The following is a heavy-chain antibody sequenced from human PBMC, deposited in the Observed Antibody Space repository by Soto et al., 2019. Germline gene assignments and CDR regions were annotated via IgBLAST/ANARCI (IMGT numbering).Heavy chain of an antibody. CDR2: INAGIGNT. CDR3: ARGALGAVTSWRDV. Sequence: QVQLVQSGAEVKKPGASVKVSCKTSGYTFTTSVVHWVRQAPGQRLEWMGWINAGIGNTEYSQKFQGRVTIARDTSASTAYMELSSLKAEDRAVYYCARGALGAVTSWRDVWGQGTTVTVSS. D-gene: IGHD4-4*01. CDR1: GYTFTTSV. V-gene: IGHV1-3*01. J-gene: IGHJ6*02.